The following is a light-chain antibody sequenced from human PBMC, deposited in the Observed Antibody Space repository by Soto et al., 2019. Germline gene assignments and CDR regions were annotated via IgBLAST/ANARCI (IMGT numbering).Light chain of an antibody. CDR3: HQYGYSPLT. J-gene: IGKJ4*01. Sequence: EIVLTQSPGTLSLSPGERVTLYCRASQSITNNYLAWFQRKPGQAPRLVIYEVSRRATGIPGRFSGAGSGTDFTLTIGRLEPEDFAVYYCHQYGYSPLTFGGGTKVEIK. CDR1: QSITNNY. CDR2: EVS. V-gene: IGKV3-20*01.